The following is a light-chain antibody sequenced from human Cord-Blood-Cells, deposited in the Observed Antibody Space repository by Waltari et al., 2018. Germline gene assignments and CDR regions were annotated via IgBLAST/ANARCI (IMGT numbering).Light chain of an antibody. CDR2: DVS. Sequence: QSALTQPRSVSGSPGQSVTISCPGTSSDVGGYNYVSWYPQPPGKSPKLMIYDVSKRPSGVPDRFSGSKSGNTASLTISGLQAEDEADYYCCSYAGSYTWVFGGGTKLTVL. J-gene: IGLJ3*02. CDR1: SSDVGGYNY. CDR3: CSYAGSYTWV. V-gene: IGLV2-11*01.